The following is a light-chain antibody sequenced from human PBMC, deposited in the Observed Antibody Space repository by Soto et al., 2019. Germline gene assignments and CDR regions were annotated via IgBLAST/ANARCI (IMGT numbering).Light chain of an antibody. CDR2: GGS. CDR3: LQHSSYPWT. V-gene: IGKV1-17*01. CDR1: QGIRND. J-gene: IGKJ1*01. Sequence: QMTQSPSSLSASVGDRVTITCRASQGIRNDLSWYQQKSGKAPERLIYGGSNLQSGVPSRFSGSGSGAEFTLPISSLQSEDFATYYCLQHSSYPWTFGQGTKVEI.